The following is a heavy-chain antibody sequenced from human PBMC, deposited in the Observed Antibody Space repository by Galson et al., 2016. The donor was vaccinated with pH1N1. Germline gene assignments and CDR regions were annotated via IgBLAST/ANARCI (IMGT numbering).Heavy chain of an antibody. CDR2: ISNSDTT. CDR1: GFSFSNYS. D-gene: IGHD5-12*01. V-gene: IGHV3-48*01. Sequence: SLRLSCAASGFSFSNYSMNWVRQAPGKGLEWISYISNSDTTYNAHSVKGRFTISRDNAKRSVYLQMDNLRVGDTAVYYCARAGIVAPGKATPYYYYYYYMDVWGKGTTVTVSS. J-gene: IGHJ6*03. CDR3: ARAGIVAPGKATPYYYYYYYMDV.